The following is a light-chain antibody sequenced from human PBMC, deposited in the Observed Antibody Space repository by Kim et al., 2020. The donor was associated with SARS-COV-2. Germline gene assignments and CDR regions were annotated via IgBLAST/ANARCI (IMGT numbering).Light chain of an antibody. Sequence: EVVMTQSPVTLSVSPGEGATLSCRASQSVSSSLAWYQQKPGQAPRLLIYGASTRATGIPARFSGSGSGTEFTLTISSLQSEDFAVYYCQQYNDWPPYTFGQGTKLEI. CDR1: QSVSSS. J-gene: IGKJ2*01. CDR2: GAS. CDR3: QQYNDWPPYT. V-gene: IGKV3-15*01.